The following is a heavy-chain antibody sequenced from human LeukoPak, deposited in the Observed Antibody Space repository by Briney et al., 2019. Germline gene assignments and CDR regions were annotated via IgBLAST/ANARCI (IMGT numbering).Heavy chain of an antibody. V-gene: IGHV3-48*01. CDR3: ARVDPTTGYYYYMEV. CDR2: ISSSSSTI. D-gene: IGHD4-17*01. Sequence: PGGSPRLSCAASEFTFSNYAMSWVRQAPGKGLEWVSYISSSSSTIYYADSVKGRFTISRGNAKNSLYLQMNSLRAEETAVYYCARVDPTTGYYYYMEVWGKGTTVTVSS. CDR1: EFTFSNYA. J-gene: IGHJ6*03.